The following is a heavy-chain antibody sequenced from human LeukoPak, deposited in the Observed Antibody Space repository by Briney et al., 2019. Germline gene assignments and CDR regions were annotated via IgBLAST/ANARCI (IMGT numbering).Heavy chain of an antibody. CDR2: ISSSGSTI. D-gene: IGHD6-19*01. V-gene: IGHV3-48*03. CDR3: ASQKGRIAVAVDY. J-gene: IGHJ4*02. CDR1: GFTFSSYE. Sequence: PGGSLRLSCAASGFTFSSYEMNWVRQAPGKGLEWVSYISSSGSTIYYADSAKGRFTISRDNAKNSLYLQMNCLRAEDTAVYYCASQKGRIAVAVDYWGQGTLVTVSS.